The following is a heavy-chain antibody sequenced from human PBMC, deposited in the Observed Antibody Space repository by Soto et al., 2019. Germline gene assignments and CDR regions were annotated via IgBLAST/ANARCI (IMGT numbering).Heavy chain of an antibody. CDR1: GFTFSSYA. J-gene: IGHJ1*01. CDR2: ISGSGRIT. V-gene: IGHV3-23*01. Sequence: HPGGSLRLSCAASGFTFSSYAMSWVRRAPGKGLEWVSGISGSGRITKYADSVKGRFIISRDNFKNTLFLQMNSLRAEDTAVYYCAKDVHYDIVTGIEYFHHWAQGTLVTVSS. CDR3: AKDVHYDIVTGIEYFHH. D-gene: IGHD3-9*01.